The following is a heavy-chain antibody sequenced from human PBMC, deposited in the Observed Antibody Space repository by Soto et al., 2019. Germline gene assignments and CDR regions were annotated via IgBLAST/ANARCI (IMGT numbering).Heavy chain of an antibody. V-gene: IGHV4-31*03. Sequence: QVQLQESGPGRVKPSQTLSLTCTVSGGSIRSGGYYWSWIRQHPGKGLEWIGYIYHSGSTYYKPSLKSRVTISVDTSKNQSALKLSSVTAADAGVYYCARSVFPWGRGTLVTVS. CDR3: ARSVFP. CDR2: IYHSGST. CDR1: GGSIRSGGYY. J-gene: IGHJ5*02.